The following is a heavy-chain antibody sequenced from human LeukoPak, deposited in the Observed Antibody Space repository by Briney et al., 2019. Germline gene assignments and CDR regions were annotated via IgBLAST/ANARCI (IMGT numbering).Heavy chain of an antibody. CDR3: AKRGPGSPQSGKYYFDY. V-gene: IGHV3-21*04. Sequence: GGSLRLSCAASGFTFSSYSMNWVRQAPGKGLEWVSSISSSSSYIYYADSVKGRFTISRDNAKNSLYPQMNSLRAEDTAVYYCAKRGPGSPQSGKYYFDYWGQGTLVTVSS. CDR1: GFTFSSYS. D-gene: IGHD3-10*01. J-gene: IGHJ4*02. CDR2: ISSSSSYI.